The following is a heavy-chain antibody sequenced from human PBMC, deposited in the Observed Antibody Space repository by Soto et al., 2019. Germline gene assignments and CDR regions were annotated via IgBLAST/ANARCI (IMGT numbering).Heavy chain of an antibody. D-gene: IGHD3-16*02. CDR3: ARVFGGVYDYIWGSYRYDYYYMDV. CDR1: GYTFTSYD. CDR2: MNPNSGNT. Sequence: DSVKVSCKASGYTFTSYDINWVRQATGQGLEWMGWMNPNSGNTGYAQKFQGRVTMTRNTSISTAYMELSSLRSEDTAVYYCARVFGGVYDYIWGSYRYDYYYMDVWGKGTTVTVSS. J-gene: IGHJ6*03. V-gene: IGHV1-8*01.